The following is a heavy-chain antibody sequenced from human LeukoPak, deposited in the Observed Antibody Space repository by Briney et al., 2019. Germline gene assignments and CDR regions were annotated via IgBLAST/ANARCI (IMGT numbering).Heavy chain of an antibody. CDR2: IYSGGST. D-gene: IGHD1-26*01. Sequence: PGGSLRLSCAASGFTVSSNYMSWVRQAPGKGLEWVSIIYSGGSTFYADSVKGRFTISRDNSKNTLYLQMNSLRAEDTALYYCAKEPGRESYQNWFDPLGQGTLATVSS. CDR3: AKEPGRESYQNWFDP. V-gene: IGHV3-53*01. J-gene: IGHJ5*02. CDR1: GFTVSSNY.